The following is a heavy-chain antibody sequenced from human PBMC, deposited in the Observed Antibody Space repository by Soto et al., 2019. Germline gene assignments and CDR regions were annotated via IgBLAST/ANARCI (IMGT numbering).Heavy chain of an antibody. CDR2: IKSKTDGGTT. Sequence: GGSLRLSCAASGFTFSNAWMNWVRQAPGKGLEWVGRIKSKTDGGTTDYAAPVKGRFTISRDDSKNTLYLQMNSLKTEDTAVYYCTTEDIVATIGDYYYGMDVWGQGTTVTVSS. D-gene: IGHD5-12*01. J-gene: IGHJ6*02. CDR3: TTEDIVATIGDYYYGMDV. V-gene: IGHV3-15*07. CDR1: GFTFSNAW.